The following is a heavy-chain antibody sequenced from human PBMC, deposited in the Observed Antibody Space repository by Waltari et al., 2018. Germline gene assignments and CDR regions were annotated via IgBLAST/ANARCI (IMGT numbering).Heavy chain of an antibody. J-gene: IGHJ4*02. CDR2: IYSGGST. V-gene: IGHV3-53*01. CDR3: ARVRYDYVWGSYREYYFDY. CDR1: GFTVSSNY. Sequence: EVQLVESGGGLIQPGGSLRLSCAASGFTVSSNYMSWVRQAPGKGLEWVSVIYSGGSTYYADSVKGRFNISRDNSKNTLYLQMNSLRAEDTAVYYCARVRYDYVWGSYREYYFDYWGQGTLVTVSS. D-gene: IGHD3-16*02.